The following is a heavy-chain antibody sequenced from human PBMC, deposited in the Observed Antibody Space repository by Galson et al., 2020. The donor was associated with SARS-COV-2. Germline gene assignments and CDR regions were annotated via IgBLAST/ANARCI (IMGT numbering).Heavy chain of an antibody. CDR2: IYATGRT. D-gene: IGHD3-22*01. J-gene: IGHJ2*01. V-gene: IGHV4-61*02. CDR3: ARQGVNMIVLVTVPGWFFDL. Sequence: SQTLSLTCTVAGGSITNGNYYWSWVRQPAGKGLEWIGRIYATGRTIYNPYLKSQVTMSVDTSKNQFSLKLRSVTAADTALYYCARQGVNMIVLVTVPGWFFDLWGRGTLVTVSS. CDR1: GGSITNGNYY.